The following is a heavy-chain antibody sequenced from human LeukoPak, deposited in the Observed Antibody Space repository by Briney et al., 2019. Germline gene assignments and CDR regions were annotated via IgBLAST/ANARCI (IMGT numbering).Heavy chain of an antibody. CDR2: IYPGDSDT. V-gene: IGHV5-51*01. Sequence: GESLKISCKGSGYSFTSYWIGWVRQMPGKGLEWMGIIYPGDSDTRYSPSFQGQVTISADKSISTAYLQWSSLKASDTAMYYCARAYYYDSSGYPLAAFDIWGQGTMVTVSS. CDR1: GYSFTSYW. J-gene: IGHJ3*02. D-gene: IGHD3-22*01. CDR3: ARAYYYDSSGYPLAAFDI.